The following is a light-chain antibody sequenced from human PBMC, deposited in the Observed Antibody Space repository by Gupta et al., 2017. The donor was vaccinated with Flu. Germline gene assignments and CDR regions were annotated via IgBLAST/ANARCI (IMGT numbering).Light chain of an antibody. V-gene: IGKV4-1*01. CDR1: QSVVYPSNNRDC. Sequence: NCKSSQSVVYPSNNRDCLAWYQQKPGQPPKLLIYWASTRESGVPDRFSGSGSGTDFTLTISSLQAEDVAVYYCQQYYNIPRTFGQGTKVEIK. CDR2: WAS. CDR3: QQYYNIPRT. J-gene: IGKJ1*01.